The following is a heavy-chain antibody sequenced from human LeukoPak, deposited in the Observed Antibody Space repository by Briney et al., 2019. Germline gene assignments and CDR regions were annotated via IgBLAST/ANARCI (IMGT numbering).Heavy chain of an antibody. J-gene: IGHJ4*02. CDR1: GGSFSGYY. V-gene: IGHV4-34*01. CDR2: INHRGST. CDR3: ARGRTTYDYVWGSYRPPDY. Sequence: SETLSLTCAVYGGSFSGYYWNWIRQPPGKGLEWIGEINHRGSTNYNPPLKSRVSISVDTSKNQFSLKLSSVTAADTAVYYCARGRTTYDYVWGSYRPPDYWGQGTLVTVSS. D-gene: IGHD3-16*02.